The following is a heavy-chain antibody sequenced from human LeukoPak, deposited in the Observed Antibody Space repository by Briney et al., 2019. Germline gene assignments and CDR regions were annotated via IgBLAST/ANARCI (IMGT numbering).Heavy chain of an antibody. V-gene: IGHV1-2*02. D-gene: IGHD3-10*01. CDR1: GYTFTGYY. J-gene: IGHJ6*03. CDR3: ARDRGDGLYYYMDV. Sequence: ASVKVSCKASGYTFTGYYMHWVRQAPGQGLEWMGWINPNSGGTNYAQKFQGRVTVTRDTSISTAYMELSRLRSDDTAVYYCARDRGDGLYYYMDVWGKGTTVTVSS. CDR2: INPNSGGT.